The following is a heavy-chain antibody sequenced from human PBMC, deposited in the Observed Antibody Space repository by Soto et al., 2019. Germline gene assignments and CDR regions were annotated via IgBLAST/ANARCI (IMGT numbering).Heavy chain of an antibody. V-gene: IGHV5-51*01. J-gene: IGHJ4*02. Sequence: ESLKIFCKTSGYSFTNYWIGWVRQVPGKGLEWMGIIYPGDSDSRYRPSFQGQVTVSADKSFSTAYLQWSSLKASDTAMYYCARSRITGTTWSFDLWGQGTLVTVSS. D-gene: IGHD1-20*01. CDR1: GYSFTNYW. CDR3: ARSRITGTTWSFDL. CDR2: IYPGDSDS.